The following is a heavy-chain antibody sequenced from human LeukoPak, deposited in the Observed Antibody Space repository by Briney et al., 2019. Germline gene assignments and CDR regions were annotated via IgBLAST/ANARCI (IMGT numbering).Heavy chain of an antibody. D-gene: IGHD3-10*01. CDR2: MNPNSGNT. J-gene: IGHJ4*02. Sequence: GASVKVSCKASGYTFTSSDINWVRQATGQGLEWMGWMNPNSGNTGYAQKFQGRVTMTRNTSISTAYMELSSLRSEDTAVYYCARAVEDGPEFDYWGQGTLVTVSS. V-gene: IGHV1-8*01. CDR1: GYTFTSSD. CDR3: ARAVEDGPEFDY.